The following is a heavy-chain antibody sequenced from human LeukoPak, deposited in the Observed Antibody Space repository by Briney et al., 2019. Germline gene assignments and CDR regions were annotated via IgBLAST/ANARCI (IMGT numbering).Heavy chain of an antibody. CDR2: ISSSSSYI. Sequence: GRSLRLSCAASGFTFSSYSMNWVRQAPGKGLEWVSSISSSSSYIYYADSVKGRFTISRDNAKNSLYLQMNSLRAEDTAVFYCARVADGGYSDFDYWGQGTLVTVSS. V-gene: IGHV3-21*01. D-gene: IGHD5-18*01. CDR1: GFTFSSYS. J-gene: IGHJ4*02. CDR3: ARVADGGYSDFDY.